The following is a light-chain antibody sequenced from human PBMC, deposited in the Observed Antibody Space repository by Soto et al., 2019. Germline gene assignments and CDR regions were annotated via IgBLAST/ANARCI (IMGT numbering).Light chain of an antibody. CDR2: GAS. J-gene: IGKJ2*01. Sequence: EIVMTQSPATLSVPPGERATLSCRASQSVSSNLAWYQQKPGQAPRLLIYGASTRATGIPARFSGSGSGTEFTLTISSLQSEDFAVYYCQQYNNWPPFTFGQRTKVDI. CDR3: QQYNNWPPFT. CDR1: QSVSSN. V-gene: IGKV3-15*01.